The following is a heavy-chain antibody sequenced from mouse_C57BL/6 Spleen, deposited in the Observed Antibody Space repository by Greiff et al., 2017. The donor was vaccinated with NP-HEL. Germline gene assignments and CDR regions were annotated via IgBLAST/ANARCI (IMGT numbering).Heavy chain of an antibody. CDR2: IDPETGGT. Sequence: QVHVKQSGAELVRPGASVTLSCKASGYTFTDYEMHWVKQTPVHGLEWIGAIDPETGGTAYNQKFKGKAILTADKSSSTPYMELRSLTSEDSAVYYCTRVITTVVDYFDYWGQGTTLTVSS. D-gene: IGHD1-1*01. CDR1: GYTFTDYE. CDR3: TRVITTVVDYFDY. V-gene: IGHV1-15*01. J-gene: IGHJ2*01.